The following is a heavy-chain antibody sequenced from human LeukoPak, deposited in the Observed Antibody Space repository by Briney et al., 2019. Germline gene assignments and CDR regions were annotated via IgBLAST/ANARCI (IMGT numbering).Heavy chain of an antibody. V-gene: IGHV3-30*02. CDR1: GFTFDDYG. D-gene: IGHD3-10*01. CDR3: AKDESITMVRGVIGY. J-gene: IGHJ4*02. Sequence: GGSLRLSCAASGFTFDDYGMSWVRQAPGKGLEWVAFIRYDGSNEYYADSVKGRFTISGDNSKNTLYLQMNSLRAEDTAVYYCAKDESITMVRGVIGYWGQGTLVTVSS. CDR2: IRYDGSNE.